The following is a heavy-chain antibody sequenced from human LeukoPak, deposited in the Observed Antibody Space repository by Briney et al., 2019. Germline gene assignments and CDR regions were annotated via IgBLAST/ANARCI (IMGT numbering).Heavy chain of an antibody. D-gene: IGHD2-15*01. V-gene: IGHV4-30-4*01. Sequence: SQTLSLTCTVSDGSISSGDYYWSWIRQPPGKGLEWIGYIYYSGSTYYNPSLKSRVTISVDTSKNQFSLKLSSVTAADTAVYYCARRVPHSDFFDAWGQGTLVTVSS. CDR1: DGSISSGDYY. J-gene: IGHJ5*02. CDR3: ARRVPHSDFFDA. CDR2: IYYSGST.